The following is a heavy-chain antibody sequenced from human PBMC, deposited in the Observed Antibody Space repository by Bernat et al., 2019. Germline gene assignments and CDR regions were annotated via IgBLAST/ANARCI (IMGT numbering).Heavy chain of an antibody. CDR1: GFSLSDFA. V-gene: IGHV3-23*01. J-gene: IGHJ4*02. CDR2: IGGGGGDR. Sequence: EVQLLGSGGGFVQPGGSMRLSCVASGFSLSDFAMNWVRQAPGTGLEWVSSIGGGGGDRYYADSVRGRFTVSRDNSKGTLYLQMNSLRAEDTAVYYCAKDSVELLRAQFDYWGQGTLVTVSS. CDR3: AKDSVELLRAQFDY. D-gene: IGHD2-15*01.